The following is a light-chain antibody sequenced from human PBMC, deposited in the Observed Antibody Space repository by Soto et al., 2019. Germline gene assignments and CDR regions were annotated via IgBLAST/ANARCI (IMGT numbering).Light chain of an antibody. J-gene: IGKJ4*01. Sequence: EIVLTQSPATLSLSPGERATLSCRASQSVVTLLGWYQQKPGQAPRLLIFAATNRATGTPRRFSGSGSGTDFTLTISSLWPEDFAIYYCQQRNFRPEITFGGGTKVEI. CDR1: QSVVTL. CDR2: AAT. V-gene: IGKV3-11*01. CDR3: QQRNFRPEIT.